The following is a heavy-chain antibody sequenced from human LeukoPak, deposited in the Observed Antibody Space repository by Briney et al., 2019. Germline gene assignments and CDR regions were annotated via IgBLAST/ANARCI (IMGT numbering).Heavy chain of an antibody. CDR1: GFDFSSNW. V-gene: IGHV3-74*01. Sequence: GGSLRLSCAASGFDFSSNWMHWVRHAPGRGLVWVSRIKSDGISTNYADSVKGRFTISRDIAKNTLYLQMNSLRAEDTGVYYCAKDHYWSIDYWGRGTLVTVSS. D-gene: IGHD3-3*01. CDR3: AKDHYWSIDY. J-gene: IGHJ4*02. CDR2: IKSDGIST.